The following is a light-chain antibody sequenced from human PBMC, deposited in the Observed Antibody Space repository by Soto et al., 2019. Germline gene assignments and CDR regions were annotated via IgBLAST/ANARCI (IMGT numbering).Light chain of an antibody. CDR2: AAS. V-gene: IGKV3-15*01. CDR1: QSVRSN. J-gene: IGKJ4*01. Sequence: EIVMTQSPATLSVSPGERATLSCRASQSVRSNLAWHQQKPGQAPRLLIYAASTRATGVPARFSGSGSGTEFTLTISRLEPEDFALYFCQQYDNSPPLTFGGGTKVDI. CDR3: QQYDNSPPLT.